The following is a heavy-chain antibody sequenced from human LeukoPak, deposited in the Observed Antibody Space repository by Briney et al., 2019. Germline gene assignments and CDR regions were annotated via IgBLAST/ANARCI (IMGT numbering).Heavy chain of an antibody. Sequence: GASVKVSCKASGYSFIGYGISWVRQAPGQGLEWMGWINGNTGNTDYSEKLQGRVTTTKDTSTTTAYLERRGLRSDDTAMYYCARDTSDSWYDIFGDYWGQGTLVSVSS. CDR2: INGNTGNT. J-gene: IGHJ4*02. V-gene: IGHV1-18*01. CDR3: ARDTSDSWYDIFGDY. CDR1: GYSFIGYG. D-gene: IGHD6-13*01.